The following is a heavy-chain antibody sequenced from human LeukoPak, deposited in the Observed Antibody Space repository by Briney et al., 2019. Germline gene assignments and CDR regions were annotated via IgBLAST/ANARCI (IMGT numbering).Heavy chain of an antibody. D-gene: IGHD3-16*01. Sequence: GASVKVSCKASGGSFSSYAISWVRQAPGQGLECMGGIIPFFGTENYAQKFQGRLTITTDESTTTAYMELRSLRSEDTAVYYCAVGGMGMAHGDPKGAFDYWGQGTLVSVSS. CDR2: IIPFFGTE. V-gene: IGHV1-69*05. CDR1: GGSFSSYA. J-gene: IGHJ4*02. CDR3: AVGGMGMAHGDPKGAFDY.